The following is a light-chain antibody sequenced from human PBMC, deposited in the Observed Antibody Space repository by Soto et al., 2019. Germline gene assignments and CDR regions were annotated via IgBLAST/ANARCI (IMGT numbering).Light chain of an antibody. CDR2: GAS. Sequence: EIVLTQSPGTLSLSPGESATLSCRASQSVDNNYVAWYQQKPGQAPTLLIHGASYRAAGIPDRFSGSGSGTDFTLTISRLEPEDFAVFHCQQYGNSPYTFGQGTKTGDQ. J-gene: IGKJ2*01. CDR3: QQYGNSPYT. V-gene: IGKV3-20*01. CDR1: QSVDNNY.